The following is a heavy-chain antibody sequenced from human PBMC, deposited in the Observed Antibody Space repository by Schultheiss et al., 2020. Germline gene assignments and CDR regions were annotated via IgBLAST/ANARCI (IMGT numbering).Heavy chain of an antibody. CDR2: INHSGST. D-gene: IGHD3-10*01. Sequence: SETLSLTCTVSGGSISSSSYYWGWIRQPPGKGLEWIGEINHSGSTNYNPSLKSRVTISVDTSKNQFSLKLSSVTAADTAVYYCAKSEGRGVDWFDPWGQGTLVNGYS. CDR1: GGSISSSSYY. CDR3: AKSEGRGVDWFDP. J-gene: IGHJ5*02. V-gene: IGHV4-39*07.